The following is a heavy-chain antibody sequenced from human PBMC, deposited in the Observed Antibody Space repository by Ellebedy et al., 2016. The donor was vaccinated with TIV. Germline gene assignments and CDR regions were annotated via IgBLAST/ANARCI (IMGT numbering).Heavy chain of an antibody. Sequence: GGSLRLXXAASGFTFSSYGMHWVRQAPGKGLEWVAVISYDGSNKYYADSVKGRFTISRDNSKNTLYLQMNSLRAEDTAVYYCAKDPVLRYFDWLPPDAFDIWGQGTMVTVSS. J-gene: IGHJ3*02. V-gene: IGHV3-30*18. CDR2: ISYDGSNK. CDR3: AKDPVLRYFDWLPPDAFDI. D-gene: IGHD3-9*01. CDR1: GFTFSSYG.